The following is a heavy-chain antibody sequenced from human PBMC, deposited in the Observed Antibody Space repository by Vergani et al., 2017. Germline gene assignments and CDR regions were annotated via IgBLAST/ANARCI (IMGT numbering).Heavy chain of an antibody. CDR1: GFPLGIYA. CDR2: LTGGGGST. D-gene: IGHD1-1*01. J-gene: IGHJ4*02. V-gene: IGHV3-23*01. CDR3: VKDAGCNEDFSDS. Sequence: EVQLLESGGSLKQPGGSVRLSCAASGFPLGIYATHWVRQAAGKGLEWVSALTGGGGSTYYADSFKGRVILSRDNSRDTLYLQMNSLRPEDTATYYCVKDAGCNEDFSDSWGPGTLVTVSS.